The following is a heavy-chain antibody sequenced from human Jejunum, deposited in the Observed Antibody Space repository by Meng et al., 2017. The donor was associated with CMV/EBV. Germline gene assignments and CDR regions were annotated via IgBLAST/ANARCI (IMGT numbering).Heavy chain of an antibody. CDR1: GSIIGHY. J-gene: IGHJ6*02. Sequence: GSIIGHYWSWIRQSPGKGLEWIGHIYYTGRTNYNPSLKSRLTISVDTSKNQFSLKLSSVTAPDTAVYYCARMMTMVRGVIKDDMDVWGQGTPVTVSS. V-gene: IGHV4-59*11. CDR3: ARMMTMVRGVIKDDMDV. D-gene: IGHD3-10*01. CDR2: IYYTGRT.